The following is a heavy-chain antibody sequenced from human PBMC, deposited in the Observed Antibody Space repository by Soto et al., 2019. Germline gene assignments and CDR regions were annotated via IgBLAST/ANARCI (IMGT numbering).Heavy chain of an antibody. CDR3: VRDYGYYVFEY. D-gene: IGHD5-18*01. CDR1: GFTFSHHW. CDR2: INQDGSQK. J-gene: IGHJ4*02. V-gene: IGHV3-7*01. Sequence: EVELVESGGGLVQPGGSLRLSCAASGFTFSHHWMGWVRQAPGKGLEWLATINQDGSQKYYVDSVKGRFTISRDNAQSSVYLQMNSLGAEDTAVYFCVRDYGYYVFEYWGQGTLVAVSS.